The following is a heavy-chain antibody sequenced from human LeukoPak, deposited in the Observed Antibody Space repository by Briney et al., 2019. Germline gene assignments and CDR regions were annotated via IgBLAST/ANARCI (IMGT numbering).Heavy chain of an antibody. D-gene: IGHD4-11*01. CDR1: GFTVSSYY. Sequence: GGSLRLSCAASGFTVSSYYMTWVRQAPGKGLEWVSVIYSGGSTYYADSVKGRVAISRDNSKDTVFLQMNSVRAADTALYYCARSYSNHLFGMDVWGQGTTVTVSS. V-gene: IGHV3-66*01. CDR3: ARSYSNHLFGMDV. CDR2: IYSGGST. J-gene: IGHJ6*02.